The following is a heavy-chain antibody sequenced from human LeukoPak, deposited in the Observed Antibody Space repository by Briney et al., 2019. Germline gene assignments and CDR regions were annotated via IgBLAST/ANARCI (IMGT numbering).Heavy chain of an antibody. V-gene: IGHV4-61*01. CDR1: GGSVSSGSYY. CDR2: IYYSGST. J-gene: IGHJ4*02. CDR3: ARTQVTTVYFDY. D-gene: IGHD4-17*01. Sequence: PSETLSLTCTVSGGSVSSGSYYWSRIRQPPGKGLEWIGYIYYSGSTNYNPSLKSRVTISVDTSKNQFSLKLSSVTAADTAVYYCARTQVTTVYFDYWGQGTLVSVSS.